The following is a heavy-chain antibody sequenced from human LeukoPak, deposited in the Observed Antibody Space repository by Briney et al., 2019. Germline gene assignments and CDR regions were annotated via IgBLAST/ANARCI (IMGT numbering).Heavy chain of an antibody. Sequence: SETLSLTCAVYGGPFSGYYWNWIRQPPGKGLEWMGEINLSGSINYNPSLKSRVTISLDTSKNQFSLKLTSVTAADTAMYYCARASRGQSGFNAFFYYGMDVWGQGTTVTVSS. V-gene: IGHV4-34*01. CDR1: GGPFSGYY. J-gene: IGHJ6*02. CDR3: ARASRGQSGFNAFFYYGMDV. CDR2: INLSGSI. D-gene: IGHD5-12*01.